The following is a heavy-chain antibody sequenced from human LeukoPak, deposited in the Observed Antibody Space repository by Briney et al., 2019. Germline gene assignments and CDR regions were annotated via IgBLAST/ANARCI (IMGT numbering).Heavy chain of an antibody. CDR3: ARDGVAELMSALDY. D-gene: IGHD1-26*01. CDR2: ISSSSTYI. V-gene: IGHV3-21*06. Sequence: PGGPLRLSCAASGFTFSSYSMNWVRQAPGKGLEWVSFISSSSTYIYYADSLKGRFTISRDNAKNSLYLQMNSLRAEDTAVYYCARDGVAELMSALDYWGQGILVTVSS. J-gene: IGHJ4*02. CDR1: GFTFSSYS.